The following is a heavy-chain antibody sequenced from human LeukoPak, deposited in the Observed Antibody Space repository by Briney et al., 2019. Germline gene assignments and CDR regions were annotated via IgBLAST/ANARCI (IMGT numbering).Heavy chain of an antibody. CDR2: INSDGSST. CDR1: GFTFSQSW. D-gene: IGHD1-7*01. Sequence: PGGSLRLSCAGTGFTFSQSWKHWVRQAPGKGLVWVSRINSDGSSTTYGDSVKGRFTISRDNVKNVLYLQMHSLRAGDTAVYYCARDLGSYELRGIDLWGQGTLVTVSS. V-gene: IGHV3-74*01. J-gene: IGHJ5*02. CDR3: ARDLGSYELRGIDL.